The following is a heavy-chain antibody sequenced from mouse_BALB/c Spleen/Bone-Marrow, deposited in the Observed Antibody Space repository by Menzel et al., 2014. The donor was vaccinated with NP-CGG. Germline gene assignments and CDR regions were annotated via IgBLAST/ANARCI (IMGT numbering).Heavy chain of an antibody. CDR1: GFSLTSYG. D-gene: IGHD2-12*01. CDR3: ARNPIRRNAMDY. CDR2: IWSGGST. Sequence: QVHVKQSGPGLVQPSQSLSITCTVSGFSLTSYGVHWVRQSPGKGLEWLGVIWSGGSTDYNAPFISRLSISKDNSKSQVFFKMNSLRANDTAIYYCARNPIRRNAMDYWGQGTSVTVSS. V-gene: IGHV2-2*02. J-gene: IGHJ4*01.